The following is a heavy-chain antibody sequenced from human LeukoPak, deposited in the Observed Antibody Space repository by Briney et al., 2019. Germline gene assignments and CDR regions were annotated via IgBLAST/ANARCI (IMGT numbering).Heavy chain of an antibody. CDR3: ARVATIEPADAFDI. CDR2: INTNTGNP. D-gene: IGHD1-14*01. V-gene: IGHV7-4-1*02. J-gene: IGHJ3*02. CDR1: GYTFTSYA. Sequence: ASVKVSCKASGYTFTSYAMNWVRQAPGQGLEWMGWINTNTGNPTYAQGFTGRFVFSLDTSVSTAYLQISSLKAEDTAVYYCARVATIEPADAFDIWGQGTMVTVSS.